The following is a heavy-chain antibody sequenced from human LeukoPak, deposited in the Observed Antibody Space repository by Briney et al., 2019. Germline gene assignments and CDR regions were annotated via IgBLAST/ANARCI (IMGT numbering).Heavy chain of an antibody. V-gene: IGHV1-69*02. CDR2: IIPIFGIA. D-gene: IGHD2-15*01. J-gene: IGHJ4*02. CDR1: GGTYSSYP. CDR3: AGLVVVAATTDFDY. Sequence: GASVKVSCKASGGTYSSYPISWVRQAPGQGLEWMGRIIPIFGIANYAQKFQGRVTITADNSTSTAYMELSSLRSEDTAVYYCAGLVVVAATTDFDYWGQGTLVTVSS.